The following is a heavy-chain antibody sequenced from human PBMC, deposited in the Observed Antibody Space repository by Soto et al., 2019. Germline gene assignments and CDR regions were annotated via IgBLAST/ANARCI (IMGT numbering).Heavy chain of an antibody. V-gene: IGHV3-23*01. D-gene: IGHD2-2*01. CDR2: IRIREGIT. CDR1: GFKFSGSA. Sequence: AGGSLRLSCAASGFKFSGSAMNWVRQAAGQGLEWVSGIRIREGITYYAESVKGRFTISSDESKDTVYLQMNSLRAEDTATYFCVRSRSAMADGMNVWGQGTKVTVSS. CDR3: VRSRSAMADGMNV. J-gene: IGHJ6*02.